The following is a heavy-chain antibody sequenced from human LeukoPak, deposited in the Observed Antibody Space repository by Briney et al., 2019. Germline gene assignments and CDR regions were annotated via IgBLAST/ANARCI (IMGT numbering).Heavy chain of an antibody. CDR3: ARDPHAQVQYYYYYYMDV. D-gene: IGHD4/OR15-4a*01. Sequence: ASVKVSCKASGYTFTGYYMHWVRQAPGQGLEWMGWINPNSVGTNYAQKFQGRVTMTRDTSTSTAYMELSSLRSDDTAVYYCARDPHAQVQYYYYYYMDVWGKGTTVTVSS. V-gene: IGHV1-2*02. J-gene: IGHJ6*03. CDR2: INPNSVGT. CDR1: GYTFTGYY.